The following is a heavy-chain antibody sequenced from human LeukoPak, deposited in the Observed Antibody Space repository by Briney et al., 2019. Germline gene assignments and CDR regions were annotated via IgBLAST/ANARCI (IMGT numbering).Heavy chain of an antibody. CDR3: ARLTHRSSDAFDI. CDR1: GYTFTSYA. J-gene: IGHJ3*02. Sequence: ASVKVSCKASGYTFTSYAMHWVRQAPGQGLEWMGWISAYNGNTNYAQNLQGRVSMTTDTSTTTAYMELRSLTSDDTAVYYCARLTHRSSDAFDIWGQGTMVTVSS. D-gene: IGHD1-26*01. CDR2: ISAYNGNT. V-gene: IGHV1-18*01.